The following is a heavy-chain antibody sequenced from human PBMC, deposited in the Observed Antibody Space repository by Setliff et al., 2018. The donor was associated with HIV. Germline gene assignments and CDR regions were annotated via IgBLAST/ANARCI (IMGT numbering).Heavy chain of an antibody. CDR1: GGSISSSSYY. D-gene: IGHD7-27*01. V-gene: IGHV4-39*01. J-gene: IGHJ4*02. Sequence: SETLSLTCTVSGGSISSSSYYWGWIRQPPGKGLEWIGSIYYSGSTYYNPSLKSRVIISVDTSKNQFSLKLSSVTAADTAVYYCARHAARLGQVDYWGQVTLVTVSS. CDR2: IYYSGST. CDR3: ARHAARLGQVDY.